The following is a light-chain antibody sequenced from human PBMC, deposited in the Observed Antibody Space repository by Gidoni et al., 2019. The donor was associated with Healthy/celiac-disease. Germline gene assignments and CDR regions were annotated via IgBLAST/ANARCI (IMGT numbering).Light chain of an antibody. CDR3: SSYTSSSRYV. CDR1: SSDVGGYNY. J-gene: IGLJ1*01. CDR2: EVS. V-gene: IGLV2-14*01. Sequence: QSALTQPASVSGSPGQSITISCTGTSSDVGGYNYVSWYQQHPGKAPKLMIYEVSNRPSGVSNRFSGSKSGYTASLTISGLQAEDEADYYCSSYTSSSRYVFGTGTKVTVL.